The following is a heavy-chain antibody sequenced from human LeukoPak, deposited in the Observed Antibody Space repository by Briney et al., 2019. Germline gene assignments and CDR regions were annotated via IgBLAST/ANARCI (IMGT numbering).Heavy chain of an antibody. CDR2: IIPILGIA. V-gene: IGHV1-69*04. D-gene: IGHD3-22*01. J-gene: IGHJ4*02. CDR1: GGTFSSYT. CDR3: ARDLGRNYYDSSKFDY. Sequence: RASVKVSCKASGGTFSSYTISWVRQAPGQGLEWMGRIIPILGIANYAQKFQGRVTITADKSTSTAYMELSSLRPEDTAVYYCARDLGRNYYDSSKFDYWGQGTLVTVSS.